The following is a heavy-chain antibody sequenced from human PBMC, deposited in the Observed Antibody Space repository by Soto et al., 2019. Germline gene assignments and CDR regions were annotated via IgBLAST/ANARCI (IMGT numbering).Heavy chain of an antibody. V-gene: IGHV4-59*01. CDR3: ARVAITYWYFDL. CDR1: GDSISSYY. D-gene: IGHD3-22*01. CDR2: IYYSGST. Sequence: QVQLQESGPGLVKPSETLSLTCTVSGDSISSYYWSWIRQPPGKGLEWIGYIYYSGSTSYNPSLKSRVTISVDTSKNQFSLNLSSVTAADTDVYYCARVAITYWYFDLWGRGTLVTVSS. J-gene: IGHJ2*01.